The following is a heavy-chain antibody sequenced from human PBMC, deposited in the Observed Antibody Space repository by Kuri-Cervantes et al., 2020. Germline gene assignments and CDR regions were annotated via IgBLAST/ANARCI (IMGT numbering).Heavy chain of an antibody. J-gene: IGHJ4*02. CDR3: ARAPGFCSQGVCWYFDY. CDR1: GGSISGYY. D-gene: IGHD2-8*01. CDR2: VSDTGNT. Sequence: SQTLSLTCGVSGGSISGYYWSWVRQSPGKGLEWIGFVSDTGNTDYEPSLKSRVAISIDTSKNQFSLKLSSVTAADTAVYYCARAPGFCSQGVCWYFDYWGQGSPVTVSS. V-gene: IGHV4-59*01.